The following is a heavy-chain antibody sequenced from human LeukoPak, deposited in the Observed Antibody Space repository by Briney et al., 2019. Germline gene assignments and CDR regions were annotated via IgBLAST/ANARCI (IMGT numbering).Heavy chain of an antibody. V-gene: IGHV1-69*05. Sequence: SVKVSCKASGGTFSSYAISWVRQAPGQGLEWMGGIIPIFGTANYAQKFQGRVTITTDESTSTAYMELSSLRSEDTAVYYCARVPQDRTGTTWYFDYWGQGTLVTVSS. CDR2: IIPIFGTA. J-gene: IGHJ4*02. CDR1: GGTFSSYA. CDR3: ARVPQDRTGTTWYFDY. D-gene: IGHD1-7*01.